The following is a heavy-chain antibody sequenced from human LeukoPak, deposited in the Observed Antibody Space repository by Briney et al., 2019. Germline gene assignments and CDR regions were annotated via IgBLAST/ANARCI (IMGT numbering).Heavy chain of an antibody. J-gene: IGHJ4*02. CDR2: IGGSGSST. V-gene: IGHV3-23*01. Sequence: QPGGSLRHSCAASGFTFSSYAMSWVRQAPGKGLEWVSTIGGSGSSTYSADSVKGRFTISRDNSKNTLYLQMNSLRAEDTAVYYCAKGRDTTNVYDYWGLGTLVTVSS. D-gene: IGHD1-26*01. CDR3: AKGRDTTNVYDY. CDR1: GFTFSSYA.